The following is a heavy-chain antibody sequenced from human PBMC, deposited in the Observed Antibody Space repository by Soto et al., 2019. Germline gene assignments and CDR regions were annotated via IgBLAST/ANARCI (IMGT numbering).Heavy chain of an antibody. Sequence: SETLSLTCTVSGGSISSYYWSWIRQPPGKGLEWIGYIYYSGSTNYNPSLKSRVTISVDTSKSQFSLKLSSVTAADTAVYYCARVPDYYDSSGYYSFDPWGQGTLVTVSS. CDR1: GGSISSYY. V-gene: IGHV4-59*01. CDR3: ARVPDYYDSSGYYSFDP. D-gene: IGHD3-22*01. J-gene: IGHJ5*02. CDR2: IYYSGST.